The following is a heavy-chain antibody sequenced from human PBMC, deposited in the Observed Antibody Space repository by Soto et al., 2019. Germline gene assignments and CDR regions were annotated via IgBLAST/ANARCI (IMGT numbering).Heavy chain of an antibody. CDR3: AKWLYDNSGYYYTD. J-gene: IGHJ4*02. CDR1: GFSFSIYV. CDR2: ISSSGGTP. D-gene: IGHD3-22*01. Sequence: EVQLLESGGGLVQPGGSLRVCCAASGFSFSIYVMTWVRQAPGKGLEWVSSISSSGGTPYYEDSVKGRFTISRDNSKDTLFLQMHSLRAEDTAVYLCAKWLYDNSGYYYTDWGQGTLVTVSS. V-gene: IGHV3-23*01.